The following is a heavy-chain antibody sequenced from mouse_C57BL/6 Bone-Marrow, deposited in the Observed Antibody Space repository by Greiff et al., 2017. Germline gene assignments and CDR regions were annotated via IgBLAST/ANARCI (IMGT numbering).Heavy chain of an antibody. D-gene: IGHD2-3*01. J-gene: IGHJ4*01. CDR2: INPNNGGT. CDR1: GYTFTDYY. V-gene: IGHV1-26*01. CDR3: AREGFDGYLYYYAMDY. Sequence: VQLQQSGPELVKPGASVTISCKASGYTFTDYYMNWVKQSHGKSLEWIGDINPNNGGTSYNQKFKGKATLTVDKSSSTAYMELRSLTSEDSAVYYCAREGFDGYLYYYAMDYWGQGTSVTVSS.